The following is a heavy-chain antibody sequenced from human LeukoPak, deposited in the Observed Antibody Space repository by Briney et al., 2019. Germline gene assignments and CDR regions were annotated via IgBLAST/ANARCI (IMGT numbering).Heavy chain of an antibody. V-gene: IGHV1-2*02. Sequence: ASVKVSCKASGYTFTGYYMHWVRQAPGQGLEWMGWINPNSGGTNYAQNFHGRVTMTRDTSISTAYMELSRLRSDDTAVYYCARDRRPRLDISYTFDYWGQGTLVTVSS. CDR3: ARDRRPRLDISYTFDY. D-gene: IGHD3-9*01. CDR1: GYTFTGYY. CDR2: INPNSGGT. J-gene: IGHJ4*02.